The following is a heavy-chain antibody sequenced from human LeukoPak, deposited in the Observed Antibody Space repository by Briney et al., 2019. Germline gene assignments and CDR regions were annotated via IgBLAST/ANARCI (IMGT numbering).Heavy chain of an antibody. Sequence: GGSLRLSCAASGFTFSSYGMHWVRQAPGKGLEWVAFIRYDGSNKYYADSVKGRFTISRDNSKNTLYLQMNSLRAEDTAVYYCARGSMPYYYYYYMDVWGKGTTVTVSS. J-gene: IGHJ6*03. CDR1: GFTFSSYG. CDR3: ARGSMPYYYYYYMDV. V-gene: IGHV3-30*02. CDR2: IRYDGSNK. D-gene: IGHD2-2*01.